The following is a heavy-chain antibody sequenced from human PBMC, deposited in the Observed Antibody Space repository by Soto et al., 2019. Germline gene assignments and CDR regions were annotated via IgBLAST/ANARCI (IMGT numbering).Heavy chain of an antibody. D-gene: IGHD6-13*01. CDR3: ARELGTAAGTGY. CDR2: IYSGGST. V-gene: IGHV3-53*01. CDR1: GFTVISNY. J-gene: IGHJ4*02. Sequence: HPGGSLRLSCAASGFTVISNYMSWVRQAPGKGLEWVSVIYSGGSTYYADSVKGRFIISRDNSKNTLYLQMNSLRAEDTAVYYCARELGTAAGTGYWGQGTLVTVSS.